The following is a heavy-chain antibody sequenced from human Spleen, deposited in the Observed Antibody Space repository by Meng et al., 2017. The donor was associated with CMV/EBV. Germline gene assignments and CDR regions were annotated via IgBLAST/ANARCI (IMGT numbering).Heavy chain of an antibody. D-gene: IGHD3-3*01. J-gene: IGHJ4*02. Sequence: ASVKVSCKASGYRFTSYGLSWVRRAPGQGLEWMGWITTYNGDTRYAQKFQGRVSMTTDTSKGTAYMELTSLRSEDTAVYYCATFHARFLEWLGYWGQGTLVTVSS. CDR2: ITTYNGDT. CDR3: ATFHARFLEWLGY. V-gene: IGHV1-18*01. CDR1: GYRFTSYG.